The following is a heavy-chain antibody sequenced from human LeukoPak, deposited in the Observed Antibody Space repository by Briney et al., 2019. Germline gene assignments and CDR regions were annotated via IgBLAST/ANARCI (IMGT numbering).Heavy chain of an antibody. J-gene: IGHJ4*02. CDR3: ARIGYYYDSSGYYWWGLFDY. CDR1: GYTFTSYG. D-gene: IGHD3-22*01. CDR2: ISAYNGNT. Sequence: GASVKVSCKASGYTFTSYGISWVRQAPGQGLEWMGWISAYNGNTNYAQKLQGRVTMTTDTSTSTAYMELRSLRSDDTAVYYCARIGYYYDSSGYYWWGLFDYWGQGTLVTVSS. V-gene: IGHV1-18*01.